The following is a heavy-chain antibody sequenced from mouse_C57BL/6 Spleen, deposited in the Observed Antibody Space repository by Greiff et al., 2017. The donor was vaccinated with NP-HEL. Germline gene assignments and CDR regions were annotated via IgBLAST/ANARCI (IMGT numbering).Heavy chain of an antibody. D-gene: IGHD1-1*01. CDR1: GFNIKNTY. V-gene: IGHV14-3*01. CDR3: AHYYGSSSAWFAY. Sequence: EVQLQQSVAELVRPGASVKLSCTASGFNIKNTYMHWVKQRPEQGLEWIGRIDPANGNTKYAPKFPGKATIAADTSSNPAYLQLSSLTSEDTAIYYCAHYYGSSSAWFAYWSQETLVTVSA. J-gene: IGHJ3*01. CDR2: IDPANGNT.